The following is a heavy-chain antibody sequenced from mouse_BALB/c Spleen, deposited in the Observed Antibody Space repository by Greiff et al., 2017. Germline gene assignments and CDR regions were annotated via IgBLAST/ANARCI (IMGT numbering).Heavy chain of an antibody. D-gene: IGHD2-14*01. CDR3: ARYWGYEELGY. CDR2: IRNKANGYTT. V-gene: IGHV7-3*02. CDR1: GFTFTDYY. Sequence: EVQLVESGGGLVQPGGSLRLSCATSGFTFTDYYMSWVRQPPGKALEWLGFIRNKANGYTTEYTASVKGRFTISRDNSQSILYLQMNTLRAEDSATYYCARYWGYEELGYGGQGTLVTVSA. J-gene: IGHJ3*01.